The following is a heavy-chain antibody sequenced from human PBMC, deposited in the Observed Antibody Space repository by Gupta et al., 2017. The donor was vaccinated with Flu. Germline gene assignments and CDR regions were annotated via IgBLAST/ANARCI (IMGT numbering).Heavy chain of an antibody. CDR2: IWYDGSNK. D-gene: IGHD2-15*01. CDR3: ARDQVVVAARVAGYYYYYGMDA. V-gene: IGHV3-33*01. CDR1: GSTFSSYG. Sequence: QVQLVESGRGVVQPGRSLRLSCAAPGSTFSSYGMHWVRQAPGKGREWVAVIWYDGSNKYYADSVKGRFTISRDNSKNTLYLQMNSLRAEDTAVYYCARDQVVVAARVAGYYYYYGMDAWGQGTTVTVSS. J-gene: IGHJ6*02.